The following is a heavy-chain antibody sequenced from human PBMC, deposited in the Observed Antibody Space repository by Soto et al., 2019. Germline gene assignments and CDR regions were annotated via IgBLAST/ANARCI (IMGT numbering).Heavy chain of an antibody. CDR1: GFTFDDYA. CDR3: AKGPGWGAFDI. J-gene: IGHJ3*02. Sequence: PGGSLRLSCAASGFTFDDYAMHWVRQAPGKGLEWVSGVSWNSGSIGYEDSVKGRFTLSRDNAKNSLYLQMNSLRAEDTALYYCAKGPGWGAFDIWGQGTMVTVS. D-gene: IGHD6-19*01. V-gene: IGHV3-9*01. CDR2: VSWNSGSI.